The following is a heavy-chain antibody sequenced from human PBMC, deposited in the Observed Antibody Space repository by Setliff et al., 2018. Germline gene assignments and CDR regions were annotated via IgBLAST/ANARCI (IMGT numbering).Heavy chain of an antibody. D-gene: IGHD3-16*01. V-gene: IGHV4-34*01. Sequence: PSETLSLTCAVYGGSFSTYYWIWIRQPPGKGLEWIGEINHSGSTNYNPSLKSRVTISVDTSKNQFSLKLSSVTAADTAVYYCARVAPLIADTDTSDFWGQGTLVTVSS. CDR1: GGSFSTYY. CDR3: ARVAPLIADTDTSDF. CDR2: INHSGST. J-gene: IGHJ4*02.